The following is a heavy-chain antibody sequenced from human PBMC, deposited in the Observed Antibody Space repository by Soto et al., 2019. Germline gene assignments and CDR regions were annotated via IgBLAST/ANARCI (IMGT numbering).Heavy chain of an antibody. D-gene: IGHD2-15*01. CDR2: ISYDGSNK. Sequence: GGSLRLSCAASGFTFSSYAMHWVRQAPGKGLEWVAVISYDGSNKYYADSVKGRFTISRDNSKNTLYLQMNSLRAEDTAVYYCARVISSRGPTRGYYGMDVWGQGTTVTVSS. J-gene: IGHJ6*02. V-gene: IGHV3-30-3*01. CDR1: GFTFSSYA. CDR3: ARVISSRGPTRGYYGMDV.